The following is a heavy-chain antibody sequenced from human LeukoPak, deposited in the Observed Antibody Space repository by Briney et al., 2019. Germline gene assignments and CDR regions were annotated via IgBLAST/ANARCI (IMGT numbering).Heavy chain of an antibody. V-gene: IGHV1-69*13. D-gene: IGHD3-9*01. CDR1: GGTFNSYA. Sequence: SVKVSCKASGGTFNSYAISWVRQAPGQGLEWMGGIIPMFETANYAQKFQGRVTITADESTSTAYMELSSLRSEDTAVYYCARERGDILTGFHAFDIWGQGTMVTVSS. CDR3: ARERGDILTGFHAFDI. J-gene: IGHJ3*02. CDR2: IIPMFETA.